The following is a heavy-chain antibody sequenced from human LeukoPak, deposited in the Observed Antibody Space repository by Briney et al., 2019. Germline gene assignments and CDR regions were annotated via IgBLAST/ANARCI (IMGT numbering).Heavy chain of an antibody. Sequence: PGRSLRLSCAASGFTFSSYAMHWVRQAPGKGLEWVAVISYDGSNKYYADSVKGRFTISRDNSKNTLYLQMNSLRAEDTAVYYCARDGSSWFSIVYYFDYWGQGTLVTVSS. J-gene: IGHJ4*02. CDR3: ARDGSSWFSIVYYFDY. V-gene: IGHV3-30-3*01. CDR2: ISYDGSNK. CDR1: GFTFSSYA. D-gene: IGHD6-13*01.